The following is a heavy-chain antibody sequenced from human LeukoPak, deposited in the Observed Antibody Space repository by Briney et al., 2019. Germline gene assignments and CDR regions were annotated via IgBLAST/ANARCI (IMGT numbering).Heavy chain of an antibody. CDR3: AKMGLKQWPYNYFDY. CDR2: ISGSGGST. Sequence: PGRSLRLSYAASGFTFSSYAMSWVRQAPGKGLEWVSAISGSGGSTYYADSVKGRFTISRDNSKNTLYLQMNSLRAEDTAVYYCAKMGLKQWPYNYFDYWGQGTLVTVSS. D-gene: IGHD6-19*01. CDR1: GFTFSSYA. J-gene: IGHJ4*02. V-gene: IGHV3-23*01.